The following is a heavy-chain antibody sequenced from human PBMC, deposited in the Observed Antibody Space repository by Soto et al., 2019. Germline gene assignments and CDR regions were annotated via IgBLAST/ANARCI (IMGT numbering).Heavy chain of an antibody. J-gene: IGHJ6*02. CDR1: GFTCDDYT. V-gene: IGHV3-43*01. Sequence: PGGSLRLSCAASGFTCDDYTMHWVSQAPGKGLEWVSLISWDGGSTYYADSVKGRFTISRDNSKNSLYLQMNSLRTEDTALYYCAKDILDKLEPAENYYYGMDVWGQGTTVTVSS. D-gene: IGHD1-1*01. CDR3: AKDILDKLEPAENYYYGMDV. CDR2: ISWDGGST.